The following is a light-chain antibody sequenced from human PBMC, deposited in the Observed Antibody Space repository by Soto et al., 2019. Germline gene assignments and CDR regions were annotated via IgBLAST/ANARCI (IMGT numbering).Light chain of an antibody. CDR2: GAS. V-gene: IGKV3-15*01. CDR3: QQYNTWPPVT. J-gene: IGKJ2*01. CDR1: QSVSSN. Sequence: EIVMTQSPATLSVSPGERASLSRRASQSVSSNLAWYQHKPGQAPRLLIYGASTRATGIPARFSGSGSGTEFTLTISSLQSEDFAVYYCQQYNTWPPVTFGQGTKLDIK.